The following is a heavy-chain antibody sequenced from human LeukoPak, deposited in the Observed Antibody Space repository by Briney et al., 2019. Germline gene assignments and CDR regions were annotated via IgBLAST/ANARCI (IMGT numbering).Heavy chain of an antibody. CDR2: IYSSGST. V-gene: IGHV4-4*07. CDR1: GGSISSYY. J-gene: IGHJ4*01. Sequence: SETLSLTCTVSGGSISSYYWSWIRQPAGKGLEWIGRIYSSGSTNYNPSFKSRVTISVDTSKDQFSLRLSSVTAADTAVYYCARHYPPDYTFDYWGQGTLVTVSS. D-gene: IGHD4-11*01. CDR3: ARHYPPDYTFDY.